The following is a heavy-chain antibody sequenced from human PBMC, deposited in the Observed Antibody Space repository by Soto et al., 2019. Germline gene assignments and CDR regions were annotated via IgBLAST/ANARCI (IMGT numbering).Heavy chain of an antibody. Sequence: SETLSLTCTVSDGSVSSGSYYWSWIRQPPGKGLEWIGYIYYSGSTNYNPSLKSRVTISVDTSKNQFSLKLSSVTAADTAVYYCASLRGYSGYDCDYWGQGTLVTVSS. CDR1: DGSVSSGSYY. J-gene: IGHJ4*02. D-gene: IGHD5-12*01. CDR2: IYYSGST. CDR3: ASLRGYSGYDCDY. V-gene: IGHV4-61*01.